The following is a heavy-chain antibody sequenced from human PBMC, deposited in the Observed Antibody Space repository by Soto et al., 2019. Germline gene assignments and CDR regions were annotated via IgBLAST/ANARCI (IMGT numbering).Heavy chain of an antibody. CDR3: AKDLGYTSSWYYALHI. Sequence: EAQLLESGGGLVQPGGSLRLSCVGSGFSFSSYAMNWVRQAPGQGLEWVSGISGSGGTTFYADSVKGRFTISRDNSKNTLYLQMNSLRAEDTAVYYCAKDLGYTSSWYYALHIWGQGTMVTVSS. CDR1: GFSFSSYA. D-gene: IGHD6-13*01. CDR2: ISGSGGTT. J-gene: IGHJ3*02. V-gene: IGHV3-23*01.